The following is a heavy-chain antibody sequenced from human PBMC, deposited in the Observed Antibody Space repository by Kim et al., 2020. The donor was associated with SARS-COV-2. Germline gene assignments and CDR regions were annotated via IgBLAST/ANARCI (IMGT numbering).Heavy chain of an antibody. J-gene: IGHJ4*02. V-gene: IGHV1-3*01. Sequence: ASVKVSCKASGYTFTSYAMHWVRQAPGQRLEWMGWINAGNGNTKYSQKFQGRVTITRDTSASTAYMELSSLRSEDTAVYYCARGGSWLRFRNYFDYWGQGTLVTVSS. CDR2: INAGNGNT. D-gene: IGHD5-12*01. CDR3: ARGGSWLRFRNYFDY. CDR1: GYTFTSYA.